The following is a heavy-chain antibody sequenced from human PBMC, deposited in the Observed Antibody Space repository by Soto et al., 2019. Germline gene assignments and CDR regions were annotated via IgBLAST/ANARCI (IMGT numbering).Heavy chain of an antibody. CDR3: ARGPLIRGYSGYDSMAVDY. J-gene: IGHJ4*02. D-gene: IGHD5-12*01. Sequence: SETLSLTCAVYGGSFSGYYWSWIRQPPGKGLEWIGEINHSGSTNYNPSLKSRVTISVDTSKNQFSLKLSSVTAADTAVYYCARGPLIRGYSGYDSMAVDYWGQGTLVTVSS. CDR1: GGSFSGYY. V-gene: IGHV4-34*01. CDR2: INHSGST.